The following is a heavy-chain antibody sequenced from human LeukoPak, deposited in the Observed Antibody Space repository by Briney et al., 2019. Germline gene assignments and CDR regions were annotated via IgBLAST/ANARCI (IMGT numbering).Heavy chain of an antibody. CDR1: GFSFSGYW. Sequence: GGSLRLSCAASGFSFSGYWMHWVRQAPGKGLVWVSRINEDGSFTSYADSVKGRFTVSRDNAKNTLYLPMNSLRAEDTAVYYCARELVMVNTPGDDFDYWGRGTLVTVSS. J-gene: IGHJ4*02. D-gene: IGHD2-21*01. CDR3: ARELVMVNTPGDDFDY. V-gene: IGHV3-74*01. CDR2: INEDGSFT.